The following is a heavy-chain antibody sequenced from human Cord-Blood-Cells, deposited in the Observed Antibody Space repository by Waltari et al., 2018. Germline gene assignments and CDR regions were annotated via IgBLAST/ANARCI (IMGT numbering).Heavy chain of an antibody. CDR3: ARGGSSSWYEYFPPEH. V-gene: IGHV4-38-2*01. CDR1: GYSISSGYY. CDR2: IYHSGGT. D-gene: IGHD6-13*01. Sequence: QVQLQESGPGLVKPSETLSLTCAVSGYSISSGYYWGWIRQPPGKGLEWIGSIYHSGGTYYNPSLKSRVTISVDTSKNQFSLKLSSVTATDTAVYYCARGGSSSWYEYFPPEHWGQGTLVTVSS. J-gene: IGHJ1*01.